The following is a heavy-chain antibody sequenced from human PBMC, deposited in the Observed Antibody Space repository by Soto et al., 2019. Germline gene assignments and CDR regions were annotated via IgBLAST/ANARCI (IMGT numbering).Heavy chain of an antibody. Sequence: QVQLVQSGAEVKKPGASVKVSCKASGYTFTSYGISWVRQAPGQGLEWMGWISAYNGNTNYAQKLQGRVTMTTDTSRNTDNMELWTLRSDNRAVNSCAGDWAAAAPFDSWDQGPRVTVSS. CDR3: AGDWAAAAPFDS. CDR1: GYTFTSYG. D-gene: IGHD6-13*01. J-gene: IGHJ4*02. CDR2: ISAYNGNT. V-gene: IGHV1-18*01.